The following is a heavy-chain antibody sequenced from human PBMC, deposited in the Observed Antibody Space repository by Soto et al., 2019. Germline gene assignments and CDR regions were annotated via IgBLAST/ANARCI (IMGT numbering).Heavy chain of an antibody. J-gene: IGHJ3*02. V-gene: IGHV1-69*01. Sequence: HVQLVQSGAEVKKPGSSVKVSCKASGGTFSSYSISWVRQAPGQGLQWMGGLIPLFGTPNYAQKFRGRVTINADESTSTAYMELSSRTSEDTAIYYGARQMATIAAVDNWVQGTVVTVSA. CDR3: ARQMATIAAVDN. D-gene: IGHD5-12*01. CDR1: GGTFSSYS. CDR2: LIPLFGTP.